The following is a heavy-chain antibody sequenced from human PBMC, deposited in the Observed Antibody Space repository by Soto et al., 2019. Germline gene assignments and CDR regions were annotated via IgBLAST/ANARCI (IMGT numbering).Heavy chain of an antibody. J-gene: IGHJ6*02. CDR2: IDSSTKYT. CDR1: GFTFRDYY. CDR3: ARDYYYTMDV. V-gene: IGHV3-11*05. Sequence: QVQLVESGGGLVRPGGSLRLSCEASGFTFRDYYMTWFRQAPGKGLEWLSYIDSSTKYTKYADSVKGRFTISRDNAKNSLYLQMNSLRYDDTALYYCARDYYYTMDVWGQGTMVTVSS.